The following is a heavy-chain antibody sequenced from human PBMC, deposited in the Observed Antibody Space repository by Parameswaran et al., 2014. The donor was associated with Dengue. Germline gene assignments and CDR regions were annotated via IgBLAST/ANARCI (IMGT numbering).Heavy chain of an antibody. V-gene: IGHV3-30-3*01. J-gene: IGHJ3*02. Sequence: AMPGVRQAPGKGLEWVAVISYDGSNEYYADSVKGRFTISRDNSKNTLYLQMNSLRAEDTAVFYCARKSPWAYFYDTSGYVTDALDIW. CDR2: ISYDGSNE. CDR1: A. D-gene: IGHD3-22*01. CDR3: ARKSPWAYFYDTSGYVTDALDI.